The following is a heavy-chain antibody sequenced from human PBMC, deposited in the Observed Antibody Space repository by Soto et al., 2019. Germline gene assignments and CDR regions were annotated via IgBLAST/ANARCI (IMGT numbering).Heavy chain of an antibody. CDR1: GGSFSGYY. J-gene: IGHJ4*02. CDR3: ARGSRGYSYGYVTYYFDY. D-gene: IGHD5-18*01. Sequence: QVQLQQWGAGLLKPSETLSLTCAVYGGSFSGYYWSWIRQSPGKGLEWIGEINHSESTNYSPSLKSRVTISVDTYKNQFSLKLSSVTAADAAVYYCARGSRGYSYGYVTYYFDYWGQGTLVTVSS. V-gene: IGHV4-34*01. CDR2: INHSEST.